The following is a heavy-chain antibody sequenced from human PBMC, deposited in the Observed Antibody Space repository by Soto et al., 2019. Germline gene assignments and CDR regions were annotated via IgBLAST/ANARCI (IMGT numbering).Heavy chain of an antibody. CDR1: GFTFSSYA. CDR2: ISGSDDST. Sequence: EVQLLESGGGLVQPGESLRLSCAASGFTFSSYAMSWVRQAPGKGLEWVSVISGSDDSTYYADSVKGRFTISRDNSKNPLYLQMNSLSAEDTGVYYCAKRSSSSTFAYWGQGTLVTVSS. J-gene: IGHJ4*02. CDR3: AKRSSSSTFAY. D-gene: IGHD6-6*01. V-gene: IGHV3-23*01.